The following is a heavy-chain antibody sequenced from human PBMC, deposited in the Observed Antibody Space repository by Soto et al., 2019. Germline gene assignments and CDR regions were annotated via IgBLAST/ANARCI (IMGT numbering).Heavy chain of an antibody. V-gene: IGHV4-59*01. CDR1: GGSISSYY. CDR2: IYYSGST. CDR3: ARGSWVYGFLN. J-gene: IGHJ1*01. D-gene: IGHD3-10*01. Sequence: SETLSLTCTVSGGSISSYYWSWIRQPPGKGLEWIGYIYYSGSTNYNPSLKSRVTISVDTSKNQFSLKLSSVTAADTAVYYCARGSWVYGFLNSGPGTLVTVSS.